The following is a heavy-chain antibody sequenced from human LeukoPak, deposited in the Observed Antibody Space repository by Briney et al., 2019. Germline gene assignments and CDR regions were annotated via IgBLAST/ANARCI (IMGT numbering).Heavy chain of an antibody. D-gene: IGHD6-19*01. CDR2: INPNSGGT. CDR3: TRGRGIAVPGPLFGY. Sequence: ASVTVSFKASGYTFTDYYMHWVRQAPGQGLEWMGWINPNSGGTNYVQKFHGRVTMTRDTSISTVYMEVNSLRSDDTAVYYSTRGRGIAVPGPLFGYWGQGTLVTVSS. V-gene: IGHV1-2*02. CDR1: GYTFTDYY. J-gene: IGHJ4*02.